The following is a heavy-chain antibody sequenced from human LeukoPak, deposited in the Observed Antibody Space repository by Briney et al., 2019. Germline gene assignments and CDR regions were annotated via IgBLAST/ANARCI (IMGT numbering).Heavy chain of an antibody. CDR2: INHSGST. V-gene: IGHV4-34*01. CDR1: GGSFSGYY. CDR3: ARHRSSSPNQPFDY. Sequence: SETLSLTCAVYGGSFSGYYWSWIRQPPGKGLEWIGEINHSGSTNYNPSLKSRVTISVDTSKNQLSLKVTSVTAADTAVYYCARHRSSSPNQPFDYWGQGTLVTVSS. J-gene: IGHJ4*02. D-gene: IGHD6-13*01.